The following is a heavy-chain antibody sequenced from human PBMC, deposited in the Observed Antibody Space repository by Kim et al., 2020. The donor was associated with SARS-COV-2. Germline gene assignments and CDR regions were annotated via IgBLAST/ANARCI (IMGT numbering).Heavy chain of an antibody. Sequence: GGSLRLSCAASGFTFGDYAMHWVRQAPGKGLEWVSGISWNSGSIGYADSVKGRFTISRDNAKNSLYLQMNSLRAEDTALYYCAKDDAHHAVHWFDPWGQGTLVTVSS. CDR2: ISWNSGSI. V-gene: IGHV3-9*01. D-gene: IGHD1-1*01. CDR1: GFTFGDYA. CDR3: AKDDAHHAVHWFDP. J-gene: IGHJ5*02.